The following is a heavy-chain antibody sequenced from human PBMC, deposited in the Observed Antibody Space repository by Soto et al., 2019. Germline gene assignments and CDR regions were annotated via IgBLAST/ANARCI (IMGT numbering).Heavy chain of an antibody. Sequence: QVQLVQSGAEVKKPGSSVKVSCKASGGTFSSYTISWVRQAPGQGLEWMGRIIPILGIANYAQKFQGRVTITADKSTSTAYMELSSLRSEDTAVYYCAREHVIRYFDWLSPPTDYYYYYMDVWGKGTTVTVSS. D-gene: IGHD3-9*01. CDR1: GGTFSSYT. CDR3: AREHVIRYFDWLSPPTDYYYYYMDV. CDR2: IIPILGIA. V-gene: IGHV1-69*02. J-gene: IGHJ6*03.